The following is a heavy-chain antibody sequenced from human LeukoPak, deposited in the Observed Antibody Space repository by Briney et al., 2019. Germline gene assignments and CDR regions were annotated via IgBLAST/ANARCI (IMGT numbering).Heavy chain of an antibody. Sequence: ASVKVSCKASGYTFTSYSMNWVRQARGQGLEWMGWINTNTGIPTYAQDFTGRFVFSFDTSVSTAYLEITSLKAEDTAVYYCARDFRVAEAGAYWGQGTLVTVSS. V-gene: IGHV7-4-1*02. CDR3: ARDFRVAEAGAY. CDR1: GYTFTSYS. J-gene: IGHJ4*02. CDR2: INTNTGIP. D-gene: IGHD6-13*01.